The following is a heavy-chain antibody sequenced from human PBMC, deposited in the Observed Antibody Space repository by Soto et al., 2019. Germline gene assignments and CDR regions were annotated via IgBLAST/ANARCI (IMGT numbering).Heavy chain of an antibody. V-gene: IGHV4-59*01. J-gene: IGHJ6*02. D-gene: IGHD6-19*01. CDR2: IYYSGST. CDR1: GGSLSSYY. CDR3: ARDLRRGGWYPHYYYGMDV. Sequence: LETLSLTCTVSGGSLSSYYWSWIRQPPGKGLEWIGYIYYSGSTNYNPSLKSRVTISVDTSKNQFSLKLSSVTAADTAVYYCARDLRRGGWYPHYYYGMDVWGQGTTVTVSS.